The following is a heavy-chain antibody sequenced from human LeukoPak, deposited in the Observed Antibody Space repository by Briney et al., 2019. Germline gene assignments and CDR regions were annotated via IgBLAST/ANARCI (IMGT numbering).Heavy chain of an antibody. J-gene: IGHJ5*02. CDR2: IWYDGSLK. CDR1: RFTFHNHG. V-gene: IGHV3-33*08. Sequence: GGSLRLSCKASRFTFHNHGMHWVRQAPGKGLEWVAIIWYDGSLKYYSDSVKGRFGISRDNSRDTVFLNMTSLRVEDTAIYYCARRKAAAGFDLWGQGTLVTVSS. D-gene: IGHD6-13*01. CDR3: ARRKAAAGFDL.